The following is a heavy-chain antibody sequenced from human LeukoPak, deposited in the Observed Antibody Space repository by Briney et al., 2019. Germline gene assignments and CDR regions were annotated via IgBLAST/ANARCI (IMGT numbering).Heavy chain of an antibody. V-gene: IGHV1-69*13. CDR1: GGTFSSYA. J-gene: IGHJ6*03. CDR2: IIPIFGTA. D-gene: IGHD3-16*01. Sequence: SVKVSCKASGGTFSSYAISWVRQAPGQGLEWMGRIIPIFGTANYAQKFQGRVTITADESTSTAYMELSSLRSEDTAVYYCARVLGKFSPPHYYYYYMDVWGKGTTVTVSS. CDR3: ARVLGKFSPPHYYYYYMDV.